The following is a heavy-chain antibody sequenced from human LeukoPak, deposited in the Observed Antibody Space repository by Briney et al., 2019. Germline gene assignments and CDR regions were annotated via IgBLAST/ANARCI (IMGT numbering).Heavy chain of an antibody. CDR2: ISGSGGST. CDR1: GFTFSSYA. Sequence: GGSLRLSCAASGFTFSSYAMRWVRQAPGKGLEWVSAISGSGGSTYYADSVKGRFTISRDNSKNTLYLQMNSLKTEDTAVYYCTRPRDYDSFSNWLDPWGQGTLVTVSS. CDR3: TRPRDYDSFSNWLDP. J-gene: IGHJ5*02. V-gene: IGHV3-23*01. D-gene: IGHD3-22*01.